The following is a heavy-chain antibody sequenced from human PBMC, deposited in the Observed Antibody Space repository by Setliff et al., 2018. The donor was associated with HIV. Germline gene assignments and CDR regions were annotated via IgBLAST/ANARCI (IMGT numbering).Heavy chain of an antibody. Sequence: SETLSFTCTVSGASSIYFWGWIRQPPGKGLEWIGSVYYSGSTYYNPSLKSRVTISMDTSKNQFSLKLNSVTAADTAVYYCAKDRSGSYRTFDYWGPGILVTVSS. CDR2: VYYSGST. D-gene: IGHD1-26*01. V-gene: IGHV4-39*07. CDR3: AKDRSGSYRTFDY. CDR1: GASSIYF. J-gene: IGHJ4*02.